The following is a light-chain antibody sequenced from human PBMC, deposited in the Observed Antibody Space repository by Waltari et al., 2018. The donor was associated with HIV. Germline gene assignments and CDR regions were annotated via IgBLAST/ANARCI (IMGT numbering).Light chain of an antibody. V-gene: IGLV3-19*01. CDR3: NSRDSSGNHHV. Sequence: SSELTQDPAVSVALGQTVRITCQGDSLRSYYASWYQQKPGQAPVLVIYGKNNRPSGIPDRFYGSNSGNTASLTITGAQAEDEADYYCNSRDSSGNHHVFGTGTKVTVL. J-gene: IGLJ1*01. CDR2: GKN. CDR1: SLRSYY.